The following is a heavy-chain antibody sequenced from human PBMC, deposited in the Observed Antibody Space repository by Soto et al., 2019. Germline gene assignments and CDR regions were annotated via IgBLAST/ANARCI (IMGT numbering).Heavy chain of an antibody. CDR1: GFTFSSYS. CDR2: ISSSGSTI. V-gene: IGHV3-48*01. J-gene: IGHJ6*03. D-gene: IGHD2-2*01. CDR3: ARAEPAAALTTMGYYYYYMDV. Sequence: GGSLRLSCAASGFTFSSYSMNWVRQAPGKGLEWVSYISSSGSTIYYADSVKGRFTISRDNAKNSLYLQMNSLRAEDTAVYYCARAEPAAALTTMGYYYYYMDVWGKGTTVTVSS.